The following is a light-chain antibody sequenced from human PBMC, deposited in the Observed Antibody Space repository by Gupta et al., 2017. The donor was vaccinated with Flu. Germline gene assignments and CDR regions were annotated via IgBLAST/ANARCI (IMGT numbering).Light chain of an antibody. CDR1: QSISSY. J-gene: IGKJ2*01. CDR2: GVS. Sequence: VGDRVTITCRASQSISSYLNWYQQKPGKAPKLLIYGVSSLQSGVPSRFSGSGSGTDFTLTISSLQPEDFATYYCQQSYSTLYTFGQGTKLEIK. V-gene: IGKV1-39*01. CDR3: QQSYSTLYT.